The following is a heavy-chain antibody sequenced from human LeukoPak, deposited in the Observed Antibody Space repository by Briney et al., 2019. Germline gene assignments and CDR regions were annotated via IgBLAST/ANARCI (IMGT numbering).Heavy chain of an antibody. D-gene: IGHD3-3*01. Sequence: GGSLRLSCAASGFTFSSYAMHWVRQAPGKGLEWVAVISYDGSNKYYADSVKGRFTISRDNSKNTLYLQMSSLRAEDTAVYYCVSDYDFWSGSIDYWGQGTLVTVSS. CDR2: ISYDGSNK. V-gene: IGHV3-30*14. CDR3: VSDYDFWSGSIDY. J-gene: IGHJ4*02. CDR1: GFTFSSYA.